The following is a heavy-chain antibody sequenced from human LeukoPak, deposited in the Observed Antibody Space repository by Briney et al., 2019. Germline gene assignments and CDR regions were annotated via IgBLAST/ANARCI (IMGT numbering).Heavy chain of an antibody. CDR1: GFTFSSYA. CDR3: AKVFRIYNYYDSSGYDY. V-gene: IGHV3-23*01. CDR2: ISGSGGST. Sequence: GGSLRLSCAASGFTFSSYAMSWVRQAPGKGLEWVSAISGSGGSTYYADSVKGRFTISRDNSKNMLYLQMNSLRAEDTAVYYCAKVFRIYNYYDSSGYDYWGQGTLVTVSS. J-gene: IGHJ4*02. D-gene: IGHD3-22*01.